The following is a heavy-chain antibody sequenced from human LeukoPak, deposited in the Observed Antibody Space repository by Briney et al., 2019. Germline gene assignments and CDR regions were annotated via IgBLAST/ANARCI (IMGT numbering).Heavy chain of an antibody. V-gene: IGHV3-30*04. CDR2: ISYDGGNQ. CDR1: GFSLRTYG. D-gene: IGHD3-10*01. J-gene: IGHJ4*02. CDR3: ARDVDQYGSGSYYRGIDF. Sequence: GGSLRLSCAASGFSLRTYGIHWVRQAPGKGLQWVAVISYDGGNQYYADSVKGRFTISRDSSKNTPYMQMNSLRAEDTAVYYCARDVDQYGSGSYYRGIDFWGQGTLVTVSS.